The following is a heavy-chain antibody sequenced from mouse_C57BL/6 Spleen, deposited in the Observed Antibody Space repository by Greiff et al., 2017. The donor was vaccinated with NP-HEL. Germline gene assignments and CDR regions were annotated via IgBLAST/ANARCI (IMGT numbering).Heavy chain of an antibody. CDR1: GFTFSDYY. J-gene: IGHJ3*01. D-gene: IGHD2-1*01. V-gene: IGHV5-12*01. CDR2: ISNGGGST. Sequence: EVQRVESGGGLVQPGGSLTLSCAASGFTFSDYYMYWVRQTPEKRLEWVAYISNGGGSTYYPYTVKGRFTISRDNAKNTLYLQMSRLKSEDTAMYYCARHPLDGNYWGQGTLVTVAA. CDR3: ARHPLDGNY.